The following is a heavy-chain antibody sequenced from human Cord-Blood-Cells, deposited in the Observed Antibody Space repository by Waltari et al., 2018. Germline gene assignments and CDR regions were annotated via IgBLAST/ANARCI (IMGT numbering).Heavy chain of an antibody. Sequence: QVQLQQWGAGLLKPSETLSLTCAVYGGSLSGYYWRWLRQPPGKGLEWIGEINHSGSTNYNPSLKSRVTISVDTSKNQFSLKLSSVTAADTAVYYCARGRGNDSSGYYYVDYWGQGTLVTVSS. CDR3: ARGRGNDSSGYYYVDY. CDR1: GGSLSGYY. V-gene: IGHV4-34*01. D-gene: IGHD3-22*01. J-gene: IGHJ4*02. CDR2: INHSGST.